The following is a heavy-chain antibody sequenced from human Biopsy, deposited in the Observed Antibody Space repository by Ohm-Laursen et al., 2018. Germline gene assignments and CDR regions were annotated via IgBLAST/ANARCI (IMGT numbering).Heavy chain of an antibody. CDR1: GFSLRNFT. V-gene: IGHV3-21*06. D-gene: IGHD1-14*01. CDR2: ISRSVSHI. J-gene: IGHJ5*02. CDR3: ARGRTHLLPDHDEFDP. Sequence: SLRLSCAAPGFSLRNFTINWVRQAPGKGLEWVSSISRSVSHILYAETLKGRFTSSRDNAKNSVYLQMNSLRVEDTGVYYCARGRTHLLPDHDEFDPWGQGTLVTVSS.